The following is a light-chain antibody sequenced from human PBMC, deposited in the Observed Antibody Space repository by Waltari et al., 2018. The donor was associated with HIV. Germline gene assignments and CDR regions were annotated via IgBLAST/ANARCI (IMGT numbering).Light chain of an antibody. Sequence: DIVMSRSQDSLRESQGEKSTHNWTPSQSSRYSSSNRNYLAWYQQKPGQPPKLLISWASTRESWVPARFSGSGSGTEFTLTITRLQAEDVAVYHCQQYFRIPPTFGGGTKVEIK. J-gene: IGKJ4*01. CDR2: WAS. CDR3: QQYFRIPPT. CDR1: QSSRYSSSNRNY. V-gene: IGKV4-1*01.